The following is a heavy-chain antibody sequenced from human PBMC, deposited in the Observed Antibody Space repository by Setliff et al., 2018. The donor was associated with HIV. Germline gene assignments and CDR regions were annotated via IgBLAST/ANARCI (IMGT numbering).Heavy chain of an antibody. CDR2: ILDGRVT. CDR1: GGSISGGGYY. CDR3: ARPHSGRGGGAYFDP. J-gene: IGHJ5*02. D-gene: IGHD6-19*01. V-gene: IGHV4-39*01. Sequence: PSETLSLTCTVSGGSISGGGYYWSWIRQHPGKGLEWIGNILDGRVTFFNPSLRGRVTISVDASKNQVSLNLRSVTAADSAVYHCARPHSGRGGGAYFDPWGQGILVTVSS.